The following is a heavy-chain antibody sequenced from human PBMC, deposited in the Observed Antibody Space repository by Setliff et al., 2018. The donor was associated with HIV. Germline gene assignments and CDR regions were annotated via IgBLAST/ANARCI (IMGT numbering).Heavy chain of an antibody. D-gene: IGHD1-26*01. CDR1: GITFKTHW. J-gene: IGHJ4*02. V-gene: IGHV3-9*01. Sequence: LSCAASGITFKTHWMHWVRQAPGKGLEWVSGISWNSGNIAYADSVKGRFTISRDNAKNSLYLQVSSLRAEDTALYYCAKDGGYSGSYYDHWGQGTLVTVSS. CDR2: ISWNSGNI. CDR3: AKDGGYSGSYYDH.